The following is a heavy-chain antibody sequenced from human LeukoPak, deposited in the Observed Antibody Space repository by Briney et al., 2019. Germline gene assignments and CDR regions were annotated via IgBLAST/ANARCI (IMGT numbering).Heavy chain of an antibody. CDR1: GGSISSYY. J-gene: IGHJ4*02. V-gene: IGHV4-59*08. Sequence: PTETLSLTCTVSGGSISSYYWSWIRQPPGKGLEWIGYIYYSGSTNYNPSLKSRVTISVDTSKNQFSLKLSSVTAADTAVYYCARRGGGLDYWGQGTLVTVSS. CDR3: ARRGGGLDY. D-gene: IGHD2-15*01. CDR2: IYYSGST.